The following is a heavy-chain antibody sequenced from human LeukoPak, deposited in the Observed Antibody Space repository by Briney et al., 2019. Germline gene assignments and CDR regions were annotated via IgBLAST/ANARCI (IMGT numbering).Heavy chain of an antibody. J-gene: IGHJ3*02. CDR1: GFTFSSYA. CDR3: AKSRGWSGYYAFDI. V-gene: IGHV3-23*01. Sequence: GGSLRLSCAASGFTFSSYAMSWVRQAPGKGLEWVSVISGSGGNTYYADSVKGRFAISRDNSKNTLYLQMNSLRAEDTAVYYCAKSRGWSGYYAFDIWGQGTMVTVSS. CDR2: ISGSGGNT. D-gene: IGHD3-3*01.